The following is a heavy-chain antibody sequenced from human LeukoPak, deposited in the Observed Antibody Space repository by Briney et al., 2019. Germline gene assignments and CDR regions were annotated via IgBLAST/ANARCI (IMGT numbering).Heavy chain of an antibody. CDR3: ARIGGWYVSGQYWFDP. J-gene: IGHJ5*02. Sequence: ASVKVSCKASGGTFSSYAISWVRQAPGQGLEWMGGIIPIFGTANYAQKFQGRVTITADESTSTAYMELSSLRSEDTAVYYCARIGGWYVSGQYWFDPWGQGTLVTVSP. D-gene: IGHD6-19*01. CDR2: IIPIFGTA. V-gene: IGHV1-69*13. CDR1: GGTFSSYA.